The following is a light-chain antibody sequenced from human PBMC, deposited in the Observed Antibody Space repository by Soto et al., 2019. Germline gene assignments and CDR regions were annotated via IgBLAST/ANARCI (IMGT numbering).Light chain of an antibody. J-gene: IGKJ1*01. CDR1: QSLNRD. CDR3: QQRKHWPPIT. V-gene: IGKV3-11*01. CDR2: DAS. Sequence: IVMTQSPATLSMSPWERATLSCRASQSLNRDLAWYQQKPGQAPRLLIYDASQRATGIAARFSGSGSGTVFTLTIDSLEPEDSAVYYCQQRKHWPPITFGQGTKVDIK.